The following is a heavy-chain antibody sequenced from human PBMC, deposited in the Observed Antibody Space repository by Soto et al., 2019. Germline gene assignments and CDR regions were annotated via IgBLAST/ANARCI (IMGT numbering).Heavy chain of an antibody. CDR2: ISGSGGST. CDR3: AKVGAAAGRVYYFDY. Sequence: PGGSLRLSCAASGFTFSSYAMSWVRQAPGKGLEWVSAISGSGGSTYYADSVKGRFTISRDNSKNALYLQMNSLRAEDTAVYYCAKVGAAAGRVYYFDYWGQGTLVTVSS. J-gene: IGHJ4*02. D-gene: IGHD6-13*01. V-gene: IGHV3-23*01. CDR1: GFTFSSYA.